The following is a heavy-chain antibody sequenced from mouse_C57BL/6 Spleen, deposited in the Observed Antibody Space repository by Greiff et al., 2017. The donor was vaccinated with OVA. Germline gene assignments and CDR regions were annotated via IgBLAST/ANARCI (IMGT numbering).Heavy chain of an antibody. D-gene: IGHD2-4*01. CDR2: ISSGGDYI. J-gene: IGHJ4*01. Sequence: EVQRVESVEGLVKPGGSLKLSCAASGFTFSSYAMSWVRQTPEKRLEWVAYISSGGDYIYYADTVKGRFTISRDNARNTLYLQMSSLKSEDTAMYYCTRGYDYDGYMDYWGQGTSVTVSS. CDR1: GFTFSSYA. V-gene: IGHV5-9-1*02. CDR3: TRGYDYDGYMDY.